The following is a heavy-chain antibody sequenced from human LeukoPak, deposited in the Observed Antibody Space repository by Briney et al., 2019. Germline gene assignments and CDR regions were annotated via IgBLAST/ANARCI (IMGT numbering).Heavy chain of an antibody. J-gene: IGHJ5*02. Sequence: ASVKVSCKASGYTFTGYYMHWVRQAPGQGLEWMGWINPNSGGTNYAQKFQGRVTMTRDTSISTAYMELSRLRSEDTAVYYCARVEYSYGFEPNNWFDPWGQGSLVVVAS. D-gene: IGHD5-18*01. CDR2: INPNSGGT. CDR1: GYTFTGYY. CDR3: ARVEYSYGFEPNNWFDP. V-gene: IGHV1-2*02.